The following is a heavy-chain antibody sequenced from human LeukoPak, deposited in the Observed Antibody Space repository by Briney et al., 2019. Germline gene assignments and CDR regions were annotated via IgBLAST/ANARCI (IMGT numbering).Heavy chain of an antibody. J-gene: IGHJ4*02. CDR1: GFTFSSYA. V-gene: IGHV3-30*04. CDR3: AGTLTYYDFWSGYHTLDY. Sequence: GGSLRLSCAASGFTFSSYAMHWVRQAPGKGLEWVAVISYDGSNKYYADSVKGRFTISRDNSKNTLYLQMNGLRAEDTAVYYCAGTLTYYDFWSGYHTLDYWGQGTLVTVSS. D-gene: IGHD3-3*01. CDR2: ISYDGSNK.